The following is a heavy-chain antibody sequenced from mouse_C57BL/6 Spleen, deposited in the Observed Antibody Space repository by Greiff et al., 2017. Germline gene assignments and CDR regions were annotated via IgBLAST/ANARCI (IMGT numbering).Heavy chain of an antibody. Sequence: VQLQQPGAELVMPGASVKLSCKASGYTFTSYWMHWVKQRPGQGLEWIGEIDPSDSYTNYNQKFKGKSTLTVDKSSSTAYMQLSSLTSEDSAVYYCARWHYGSSSLYYAMDYWGQGTSVTVSS. CDR2: IDPSDSYT. D-gene: IGHD1-1*01. V-gene: IGHV1-69*01. CDR1: GYTFTSYW. CDR3: ARWHYGSSSLYYAMDY. J-gene: IGHJ4*01.